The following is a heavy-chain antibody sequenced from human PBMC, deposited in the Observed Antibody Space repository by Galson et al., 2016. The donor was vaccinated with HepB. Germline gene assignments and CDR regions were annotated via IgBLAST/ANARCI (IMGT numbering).Heavy chain of an antibody. CDR3: AKEGRVVLIFPFDS. D-gene: IGHD2-8*01. CDR2: ISGSGKTT. Sequence: SLRLSCAASGFSFSDYAMSWVRQAPGKGLEWVSGISGSGKTTFYADSVKGRFTLSRDNSNNTLYLQMNSLRADDTAVYYCAKEGRVVLIFPFDSWGQGTLVTVSS. CDR1: GFSFSDYA. V-gene: IGHV3-23*01. J-gene: IGHJ4*02.